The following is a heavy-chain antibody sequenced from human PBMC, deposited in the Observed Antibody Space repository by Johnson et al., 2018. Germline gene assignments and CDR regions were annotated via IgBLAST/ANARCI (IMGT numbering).Heavy chain of an antibody. CDR2: IISFFGRT. V-gene: IGHV1-69*12. D-gene: IGHD2-21*02. Sequence: QVQLVQSGAEVKTPGSSVKVSCKVSGGTFSKYAISWVRQAPGQGLEWLGGIISFFGRTHNAQNFQGRVTITADESTSTASMEMSSLKSEDTALYYCAKEVSYSSGWAGDHYYGMDVWGQGTTVTVSS. CDR3: AKEVSYSSGWAGDHYYGMDV. CDR1: GGTFSKYA. J-gene: IGHJ6*02.